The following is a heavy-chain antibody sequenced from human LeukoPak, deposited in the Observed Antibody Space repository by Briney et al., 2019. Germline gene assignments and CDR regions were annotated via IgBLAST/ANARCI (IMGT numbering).Heavy chain of an antibody. Sequence: SETLSLTCTVSGHSISSGYYWGWIRQPPGKGLEWIGSIYHSGSTYYNPSLKSRVTISVDTSKNQFSLKLSSVTAADTAVYYCARVPLGDSSSGSYWGQGTLVTVSS. CDR2: IYHSGST. J-gene: IGHJ4*02. D-gene: IGHD6-13*01. V-gene: IGHV4-38-2*02. CDR3: ARVPLGDSSSGSY. CDR1: GHSISSGYY.